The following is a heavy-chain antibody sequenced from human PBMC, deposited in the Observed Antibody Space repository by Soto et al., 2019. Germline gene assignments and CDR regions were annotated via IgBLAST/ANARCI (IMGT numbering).Heavy chain of an antibody. J-gene: IGHJ4*02. Sequence: QVQLQESGPGLVKPSETLSLTCNVSSASITTYYWSWIRQPPGKGLEWIGYIYYSGHINYNPSLMSRVTISVDTSKNQFSLKLSSVTAADTAVYYCARHGATNWGGFFVSWGLGTLVSVSS. CDR3: ARHGATNWGGFFVS. D-gene: IGHD7-27*01. CDR1: SASITTYY. V-gene: IGHV4-59*08. CDR2: IYYSGHI.